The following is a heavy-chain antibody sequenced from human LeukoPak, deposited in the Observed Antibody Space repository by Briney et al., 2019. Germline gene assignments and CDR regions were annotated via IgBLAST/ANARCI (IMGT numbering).Heavy chain of an antibody. CDR3: ARGQVVREPNWSHYYYYYMDV. Sequence: SETLSLTCTVSGGSLNGYYWSWVRQPPGKGLEWIGEINHSGSTNYNPSLKSRVTISVDTSKNQFSLKLSSVTAADTAAYYCARGQVVREPNWSHYYYYYMDVWGKGTTVTVSS. CDR1: GGSLNGYY. J-gene: IGHJ6*03. D-gene: IGHD3-10*01. V-gene: IGHV4-34*01. CDR2: INHSGST.